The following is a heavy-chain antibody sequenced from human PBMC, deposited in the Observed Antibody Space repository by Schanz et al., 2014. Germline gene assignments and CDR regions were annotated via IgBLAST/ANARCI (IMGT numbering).Heavy chain of an antibody. Sequence: EVQLVESGGGLVQPGGSLRLSCAASGFTFSNYWMSWVRQAPGKGLEWVANIKQDGSEKYYVDSVKGRFTFSRDNAKNSLYLQMNSLRAEDTAVYYCARDPGGTKTNGLWGQGTLVTVSS. D-gene: IGHD2-15*01. CDR2: IKQDGSEK. V-gene: IGHV3-7*01. CDR1: GFTFSNYW. CDR3: ARDPGGTKTNGL. J-gene: IGHJ4*02.